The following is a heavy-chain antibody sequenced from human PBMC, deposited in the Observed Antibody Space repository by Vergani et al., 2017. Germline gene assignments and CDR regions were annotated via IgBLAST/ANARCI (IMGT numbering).Heavy chain of an antibody. CDR3: ARQSTGETGRGFDP. Sequence: EVQFVHSGAEVKKAGESLKISCEGSGYSFPSYWIGWVRQKAGKGLEWMGIIYPGDSDVRYSPSFQGQVNISADKSINTAYLEWRNLKVSDSAMYFCARQSTGETGRGFDPWGQGTQVTGSS. CDR1: GYSFPSYW. V-gene: IGHV5-51*01. CDR2: IYPGDSDV. D-gene: IGHD1-1*01. J-gene: IGHJ5*02.